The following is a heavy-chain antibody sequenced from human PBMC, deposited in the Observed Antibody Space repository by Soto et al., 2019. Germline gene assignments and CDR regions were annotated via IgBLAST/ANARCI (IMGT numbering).Heavy chain of an antibody. Sequence: QVQLVESGGGALQPGRSLSLSCEASGFTFSSYAMHWVRQAPAKGLEWEAVILIDGNNNYYAYYVKGRFSISRDKSKNPRYLQMNSVRPEETAVYYCAREIIPMIRGGITAMDGWGQGTMVSVS. D-gene: IGHD3-16*01. CDR2: ILIDGNNN. CDR3: AREIIPMIRGGITAMDG. J-gene: IGHJ6*02. V-gene: IGHV3-30*03. CDR1: GFTFSSYA.